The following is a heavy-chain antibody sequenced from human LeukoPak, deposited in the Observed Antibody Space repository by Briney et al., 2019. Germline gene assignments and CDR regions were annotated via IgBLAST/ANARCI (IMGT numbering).Heavy chain of an antibody. J-gene: IGHJ4*02. Sequence: PGGSLRLSCAASGFTFSSYSMNWVRQAPGKGLEWVSSISSSSNYIYYADSVKGRFTISRDNAKNSLCLQMNSLRVEDTAVYYCARVPSNLLYGSGTSISYFDYWGQGTLVTVSS. CDR1: GFTFSSYS. V-gene: IGHV3-21*01. D-gene: IGHD3-10*01. CDR3: ARVPSNLLYGSGTSISYFDY. CDR2: ISSSSNYI.